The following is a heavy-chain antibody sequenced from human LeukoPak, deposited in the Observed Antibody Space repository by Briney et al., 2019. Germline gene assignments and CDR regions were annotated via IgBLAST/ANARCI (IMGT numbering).Heavy chain of an antibody. Sequence: SQTLSLTCAISGDSVSSNNGAWHWIRKSPSRGLEWLGRTHYRSKWYNDYAGSLMSRITISPDTSKNQFSPQVYSVTPEDTAVYYCARDVGTTGWHTYDFWGQGTLVTVSS. CDR3: ARDVGTTGWHTYDF. CDR2: THYRSKWYN. J-gene: IGHJ4*02. V-gene: IGHV6-1*01. D-gene: IGHD3-9*01. CDR1: GDSVSSNNGA.